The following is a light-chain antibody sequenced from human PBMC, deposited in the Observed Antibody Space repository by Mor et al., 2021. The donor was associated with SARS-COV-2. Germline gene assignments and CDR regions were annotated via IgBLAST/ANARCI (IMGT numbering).Light chain of an antibody. Sequence: GTSSDVGVYNYVSWYQQHPGKAPKLMISDVSKRPSGVSDRFSGSKSGNTASLTISGLQADDEADYYCSSYTSSSTPWVFGGGT. J-gene: IGLJ3*02. V-gene: IGLV2-14*04. CDR2: DVS. CDR3: SSYTSSSTPWV. CDR1: SSDVGVYNY.